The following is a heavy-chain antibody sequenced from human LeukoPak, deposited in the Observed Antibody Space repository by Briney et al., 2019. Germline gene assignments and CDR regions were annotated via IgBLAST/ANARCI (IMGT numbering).Heavy chain of an antibody. CDR2: IKQDGSEK. J-gene: IGHJ6*02. CDR1: GFTFSTYT. V-gene: IGHV3-7*01. CDR3: ALYGDYDSGYYGMDV. Sequence: GGSLRLSCAASGFTFSTYTMNWVRQAPGKGLEWVANIKQDGSEKYYVDSVKGRFTISRDNAKNSLYLQMNSLRAEDTAVYYCALYGDYDSGYYGMDVWGQGTTVTVSS. D-gene: IGHD4-17*01.